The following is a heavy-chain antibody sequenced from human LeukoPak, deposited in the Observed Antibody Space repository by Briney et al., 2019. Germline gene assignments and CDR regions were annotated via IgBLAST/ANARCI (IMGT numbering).Heavy chain of an antibody. CDR1: GYTFTSYD. V-gene: IGHV1-8*01. D-gene: IGHD1-26*01. CDR2: MNPNSGNT. CDR3: ARGRGRFGSYGLNWFAP. Sequence: ASVKVSCKASGYTFTSYDINWVRQATGQGLEWMGWMNPNSGNTGYAQKFQGRVTMTRNTSISRAYMELSSLRSEDTAVYYCARGRGRFGSYGLNWFAPWGQGTLVTVSS. J-gene: IGHJ5*02.